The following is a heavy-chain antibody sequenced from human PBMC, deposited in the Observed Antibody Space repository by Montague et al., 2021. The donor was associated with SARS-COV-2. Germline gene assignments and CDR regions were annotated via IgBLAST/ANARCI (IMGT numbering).Heavy chain of an antibody. D-gene: IGHD4/OR15-4a*01. V-gene: IGHV4-39*01. CDR3: AGSTVRTSHFDY. Sequence: SETLSLTCTVHGGSIFSNSSYWGWIRQSPGLGLEWIGNVLSSGSTFHNPSLGSRVTMSEDMSKYQFSLKLMSVTAADTAVYYCAGSTVRTSHFDYWGQGTLVTVSS. CDR2: VLSSGST. CDR1: GGSIFSNSSY. J-gene: IGHJ4*02.